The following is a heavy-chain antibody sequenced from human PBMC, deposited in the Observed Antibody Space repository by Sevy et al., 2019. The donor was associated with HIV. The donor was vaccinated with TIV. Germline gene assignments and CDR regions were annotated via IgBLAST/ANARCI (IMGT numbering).Heavy chain of an antibody. V-gene: IGHV3-21*01. Sequence: GGSLRLSCAASGFTFSSYSMNWVRQAPGKGLEWVSSISSSSSYIYYAGSVKGRFTISRDNAKNSLYLQMNSLRAEDTAVYYCAREDDYVWGSYRPLDYWGQGTLVTVSS. J-gene: IGHJ4*02. CDR2: ISSSSSYI. CDR1: GFTFSSYS. D-gene: IGHD3-16*02. CDR3: AREDDYVWGSYRPLDY.